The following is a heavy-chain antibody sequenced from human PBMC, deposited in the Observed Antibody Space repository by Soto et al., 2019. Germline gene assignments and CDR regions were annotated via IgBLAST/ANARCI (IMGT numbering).Heavy chain of an antibody. CDR2: IYSGGST. V-gene: IGHV3-66*01. Sequence: EVQLVESGGGLVQPGGSLRLSCAASGFTVSSNYMSWVRQAPGKGLEWVSVIYSGGSTYYADSVKGRFTISRDNSKNTLYLQMSSLSAEDTAVYYCARVGHLGEVMSVAGAGLGPLDYWGQGTLVTVSS. CDR3: ARVGHLGEVMSVAGAGLGPLDY. D-gene: IGHD3-16*01. CDR1: GFTVSSNY. J-gene: IGHJ4*02.